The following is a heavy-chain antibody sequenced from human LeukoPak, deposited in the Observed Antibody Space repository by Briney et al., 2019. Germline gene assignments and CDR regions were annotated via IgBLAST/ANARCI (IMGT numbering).Heavy chain of an antibody. CDR1: GFTFSSYS. D-gene: IGHD2-21*02. Sequence: GGSLRLSCAASGFTFSSYSMNWVRQAPGKGLEWVSSISSSSSYIYYADSVKGRFTISRDNAKISLYLQMNSLRAEDTAVYYCARDPLAYCGGDCYTKHFDYWGQGTLVTVSS. V-gene: IGHV3-21*01. CDR2: ISSSSSYI. CDR3: ARDPLAYCGGDCYTKHFDY. J-gene: IGHJ4*02.